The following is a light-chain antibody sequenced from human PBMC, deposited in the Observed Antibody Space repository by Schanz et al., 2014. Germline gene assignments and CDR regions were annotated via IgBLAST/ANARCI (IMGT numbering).Light chain of an antibody. CDR3: QQYGRSRWT. V-gene: IGKV3-20*01. J-gene: IGKJ1*01. CDR2: GAS. Sequence: EIVVTQSPATLALSPGERASLSCRASRSISGNLAWYQQKPGQAPRLLIYGASSRATGIPDRFSGSGSGTDFTLTISRLEPEDFAVYYCQQYGRSRWTFGQGTKVEIK. CDR1: RSISGN.